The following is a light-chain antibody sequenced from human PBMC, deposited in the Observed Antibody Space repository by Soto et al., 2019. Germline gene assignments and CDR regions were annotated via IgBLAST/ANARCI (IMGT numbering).Light chain of an antibody. J-gene: IGKJ2*01. V-gene: IGKV3-20*01. CDR3: QQYGSSPLMYT. Sequence: EIVLTQSPGTLSLSPGERATLSCRASQSISSTYLSWYQQKPGQAPRLLIYGASTRATGIPDRFSGSGSGTDFTLNISRLEPEDFVVYYCQQYGSSPLMYTFGQGTKLEIK. CDR1: QSISSTY. CDR2: GAS.